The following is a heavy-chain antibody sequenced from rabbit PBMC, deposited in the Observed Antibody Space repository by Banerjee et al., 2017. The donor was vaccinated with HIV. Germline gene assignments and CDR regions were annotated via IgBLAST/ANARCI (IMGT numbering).Heavy chain of an antibody. Sequence: QEQLVESGGGLVQPEGSLTLTCTASGFSFSSGCYMCWVRQAPGKGLEWIGCIYACSRDTTHYATWAKGRFTISKTSSTTVTLQMTSLTAADTATYFCARDLGGVAGWNFNLWGQGTLVTVS. V-gene: IGHV1S45*01. CDR2: IYACSRDTT. CDR1: GFSFSSGCY. D-gene: IGHD4-2*01. CDR3: ARDLGGVAGWNFNL. J-gene: IGHJ4*01.